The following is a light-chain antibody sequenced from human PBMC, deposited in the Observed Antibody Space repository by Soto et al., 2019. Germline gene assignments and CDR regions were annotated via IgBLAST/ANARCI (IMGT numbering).Light chain of an antibody. Sequence: EIMWTQSPATLSVSPGEGATLSCRASQSVSDNLAWYQQKPGQAPRLLIYGAHTRATGIPARFSGSGSGTEFTLTISSRQSEDFAVYYCQQYNKWPPAISFGQGTRLEIK. J-gene: IGKJ5*01. CDR3: QQYNKWPPAIS. CDR2: GAH. CDR1: QSVSDN. V-gene: IGKV3-15*01.